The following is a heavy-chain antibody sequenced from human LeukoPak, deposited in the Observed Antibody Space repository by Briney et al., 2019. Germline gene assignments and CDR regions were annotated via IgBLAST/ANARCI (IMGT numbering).Heavy chain of an antibody. CDR2: IIPIFGTA. CDR3: AREGLGFHQLLFGYFDY. J-gene: IGHJ4*02. Sequence: SVKVSCKASGGTFISYAISWVRQAPGQGLEWMGGIIPIFGTANYAQKFQGRVTITADESTSTAYMELSSLRSEDTAVYYCAREGLGFHQLLFGYFDYWGQGTLVTVSS. CDR1: GGTFISYA. V-gene: IGHV1-69*01. D-gene: IGHD2-2*01.